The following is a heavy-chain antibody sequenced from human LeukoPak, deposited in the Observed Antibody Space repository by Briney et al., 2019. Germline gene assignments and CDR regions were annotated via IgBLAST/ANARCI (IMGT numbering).Heavy chain of an antibody. CDR2: ISGSGGST. D-gene: IGHD3-3*01. CDR3: AKPPTTYYDFWSGYYMNYFDY. J-gene: IGHJ4*02. V-gene: IGHV3-23*01. CDR1: GGSFSGYY. Sequence: ETLSLTCAVYGGSFSGYYWSWIRRPPGKGLEWVSAISGSGGSTYYADSVKGRFTISRDNSKNTLYLQMNSLRAEDTAVYYCAKPPTTYYDFWSGYYMNYFDYWGQGTLVTVSS.